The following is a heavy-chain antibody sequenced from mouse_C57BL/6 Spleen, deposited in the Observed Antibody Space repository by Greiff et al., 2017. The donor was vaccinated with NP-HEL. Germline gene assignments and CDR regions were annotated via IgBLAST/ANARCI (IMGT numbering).Heavy chain of an antibody. CDR2: INPGSGGT. CDR1: GYAFTNYL. D-gene: IGHD6-2*01. CDR3: ANPLCDHWYFEV. J-gene: IGHJ1*03. V-gene: IGHV1-54*01. Sequence: QVQLQQSGAELVRPGTSVKVSCKASGYAFTNYLIEWVKQRPGQGLEWIGVINPGSGGTNYIETFKGQSTLSADKSSSTAYMQLSSLTSEDSAVYSCANPLCDHWYFEVWGTGTTVTVSS.